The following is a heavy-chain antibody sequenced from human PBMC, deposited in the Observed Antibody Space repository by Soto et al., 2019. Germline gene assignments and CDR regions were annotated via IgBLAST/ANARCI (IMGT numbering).Heavy chain of an antibody. Sequence: LSLTCAASGFTFSSYAMSWVRQAPGKGLEWVSAISGSGGSTYYADSVKGRFTISRDNSKNTLYLQMNSLRAEDTAVYYCAKASKYYDFWSGYYTGTPDYYYGMDVWGQGTTVTVSS. D-gene: IGHD3-3*01. CDR3: AKASKYYDFWSGYYTGTPDYYYGMDV. CDR1: GFTFSSYA. CDR2: ISGSGGST. J-gene: IGHJ6*02. V-gene: IGHV3-23*01.